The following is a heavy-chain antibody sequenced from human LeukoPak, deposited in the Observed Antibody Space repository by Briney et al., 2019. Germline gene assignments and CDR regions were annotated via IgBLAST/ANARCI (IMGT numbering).Heavy chain of an antibody. CDR3: ARDGWGYCSGGSCFRVYNWFDP. D-gene: IGHD2-15*01. CDR1: GYTFTRYY. Sequence: GASVKVSRNASGYTFTRYYMHCVRHPPRQGLEWMGIINPSCGSTSYAQKFQGRVTMTRDTSTSTVYMELSSLRSEDTAVYYCARDGWGYCSGGSCFRVYNWFDPWGQGTLVTVSS. CDR2: INPSCGST. J-gene: IGHJ5*02. V-gene: IGHV1-46*01.